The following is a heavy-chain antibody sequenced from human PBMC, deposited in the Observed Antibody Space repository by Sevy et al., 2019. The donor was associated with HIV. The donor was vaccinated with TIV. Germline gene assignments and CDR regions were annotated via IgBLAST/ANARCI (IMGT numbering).Heavy chain of an antibody. CDR2: IRRNSHEPYGGTT. Sequence: GGSLRLSCTSSGFTFGDYAMSWFRQAPGKGLEWVAFIRRNSHEPYGGTTEYAASVKGRFTISRDDSKSIAYLQMNSLKTEDTAAYYCTRGLATADTPEYYFDYWGQRILVTVSS. V-gene: IGHV3-49*03. J-gene: IGHJ4*02. D-gene: IGHD5-12*01. CDR3: TRGLATADTPEYYFDY. CDR1: GFTFGDYA.